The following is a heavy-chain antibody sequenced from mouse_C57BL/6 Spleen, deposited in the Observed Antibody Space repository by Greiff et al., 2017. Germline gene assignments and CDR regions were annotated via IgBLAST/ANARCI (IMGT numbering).Heavy chain of an antibody. Sequence: EVHLVESGGGLVKPGGSLKLSCAASGFTFSSCAMSWVRQTPEKRLEWVATISDGGSYTYYPANVKGRFTISRDNAKNNLYLQMSHLKSEDTAMYYCARDSNYGFAYWGQGTLVTVSA. J-gene: IGHJ3*01. V-gene: IGHV5-4*01. CDR3: ARDSNYGFAY. D-gene: IGHD2-5*01. CDR1: GFTFSSCA. CDR2: ISDGGSYT.